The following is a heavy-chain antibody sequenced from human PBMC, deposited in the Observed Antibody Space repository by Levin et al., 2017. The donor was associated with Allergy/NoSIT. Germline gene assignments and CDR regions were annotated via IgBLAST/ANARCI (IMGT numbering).Heavy chain of an antibody. V-gene: IGHV1-2*02. J-gene: IGHJ5*02. Sequence: ASVKVSCKASGHTFSDYYMQWVRQAPGQGLEWVGWTNLNSGGTKSAQKFQGRVTLTRDTSISTAYMELSSLRSDDTAVYYCARGSVATIRGDNWFDPWCQGTLVTVSS. CDR1: GHTFSDYY. CDR3: ARGSVATIRGDNWFDP. D-gene: IGHD5-12*01. CDR2: TNLNSGGT.